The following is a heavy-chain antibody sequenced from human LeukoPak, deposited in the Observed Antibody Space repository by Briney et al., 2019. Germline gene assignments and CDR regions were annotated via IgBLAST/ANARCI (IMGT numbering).Heavy chain of an antibody. Sequence: GGSLRLSCAASGFTFSSYAMSWVRQAPGKGLEWVSAISGSGGSTYYPDSMKGRFTISRDNSKNTMYLQMNSLRAEDTAVYYCVKDRPTWPIDYWGQGTLVTVSS. D-gene: IGHD5-12*01. J-gene: IGHJ4*02. CDR1: GFTFSSYA. V-gene: IGHV3-23*01. CDR3: VKDRPTWPIDY. CDR2: ISGSGGST.